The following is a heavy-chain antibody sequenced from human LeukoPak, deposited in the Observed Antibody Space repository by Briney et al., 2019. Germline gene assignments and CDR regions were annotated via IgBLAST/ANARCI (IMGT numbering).Heavy chain of an antibody. D-gene: IGHD5-12*01. V-gene: IGHV4-39*01. CDR1: GGSISNSSYS. J-gene: IGHJ4*02. Sequence: PSETLSLTCTDSGGSISNSSYSWGWIRQPPGKGLEWIGSVSHSGSINYDPSLKNRVTISVDTSKNQFSLKLSSVTAADTAVYYCWAIVTTIKLDFWGQGTLVTVSS. CDR2: VSHSGSI. CDR3: WAIVTTIKLDF.